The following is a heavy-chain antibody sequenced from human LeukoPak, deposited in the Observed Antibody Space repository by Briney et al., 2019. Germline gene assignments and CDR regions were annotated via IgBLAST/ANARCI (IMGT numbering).Heavy chain of an antibody. Sequence: SETLSLTCTVSGGSLSSSSSYWGWTRQPPGKGLEWLGSIYYSGSTYYNPSLKSRVTISVDTSKTQFSLKLSSVPAADTAVYYCASGYGSGSLNDYWGQGTLVTVSS. V-gene: IGHV4-39*01. CDR1: GGSLSSSSSY. CDR2: IYYSGST. J-gene: IGHJ4*02. D-gene: IGHD3-10*01. CDR3: ASGYGSGSLNDY.